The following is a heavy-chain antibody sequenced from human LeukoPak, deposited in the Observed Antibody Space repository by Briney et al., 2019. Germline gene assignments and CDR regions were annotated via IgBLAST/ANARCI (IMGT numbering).Heavy chain of an antibody. J-gene: IGHJ4*02. CDR3: TRDAGGTYGAYYFEC. CDR1: GGPFSSYS. Sequence: SVKVSCKASGGPFSSYSISWVRQAPGQGLEWMGRIIPIIGIADYAQIFQGRVTITADKSTSTVYMELSSLRSEDMAVYYCTRDAGGTYGAYYFECWGQGTLVTVSS. D-gene: IGHD3-10*01. CDR2: IIPIIGIA. V-gene: IGHV1-69*04.